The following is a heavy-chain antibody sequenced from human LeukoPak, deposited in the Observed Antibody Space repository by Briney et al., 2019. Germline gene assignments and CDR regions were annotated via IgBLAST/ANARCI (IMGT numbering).Heavy chain of an antibody. Sequence: SQTLSLTCTVSGGSISSGGYYWSWIRQPPGKGLEWIGYIYHSGSTYYNPSLKSRVTISVDRSKNQFSLKLSSVTAADTAVYYCARDVPPNSMYYDILTGFNWFDPWGQGTLVTVSS. D-gene: IGHD3-9*01. V-gene: IGHV4-30-2*01. CDR2: IYHSGST. J-gene: IGHJ5*02. CDR3: ARDVPPNSMYYDILTGFNWFDP. CDR1: GGSISSGGYY.